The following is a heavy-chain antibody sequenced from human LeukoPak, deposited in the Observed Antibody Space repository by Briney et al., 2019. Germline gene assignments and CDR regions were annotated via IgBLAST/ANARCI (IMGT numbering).Heavy chain of an antibody. V-gene: IGHV4-59*01. CDR1: GGSISSYY. CDR3: ARAEAVAGTIFDY. Sequence: PSETLSLTCTVSGGSISSYYWSWIRQPPGEGLEWIGYIYYSGSTNYNPSLKSRVTISVDTSKNQFSLKLSSVTAADTAVYYCARAEAVAGTIFDYWGQGTLVTVSS. CDR2: IYYSGST. D-gene: IGHD6-19*01. J-gene: IGHJ4*02.